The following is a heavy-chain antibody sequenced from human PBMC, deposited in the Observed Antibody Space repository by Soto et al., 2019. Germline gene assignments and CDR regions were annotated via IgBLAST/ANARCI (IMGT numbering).Heavy chain of an antibody. Sequence: SETLSLTCTVSGDSITSSNWWQWVRQPPGEGLEWIGETHPDGRTNYHPSLKSRVTISLDKSKDQFSLKLNSMTAADTAVYYCARHNYGSGSTYFDYWGQGTLVNVSS. CDR3: ARHNYGSGSTYFDY. V-gene: IGHV4-4*02. CDR1: GDSITSSNW. D-gene: IGHD3-10*01. CDR2: THPDGRT. J-gene: IGHJ4*02.